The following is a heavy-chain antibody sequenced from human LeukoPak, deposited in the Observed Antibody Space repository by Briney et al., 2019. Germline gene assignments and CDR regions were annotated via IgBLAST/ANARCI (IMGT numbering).Heavy chain of an antibody. D-gene: IGHD1/OR15-1a*01. Sequence: GASVKVSCKASGYTFSSYGISWVRQAPGQGVEWMGWISAYNGNTNYAQKVQGRVTMTTDTSTSTAHMELRSLRSDDTAVYYCARTAPGTSLGGYYYYMDVWGKGTTVTVS. CDR1: GYTFSSYG. CDR3: ARTAPGTSLGGYYYYMDV. V-gene: IGHV1-18*01. J-gene: IGHJ6*03. CDR2: ISAYNGNT.